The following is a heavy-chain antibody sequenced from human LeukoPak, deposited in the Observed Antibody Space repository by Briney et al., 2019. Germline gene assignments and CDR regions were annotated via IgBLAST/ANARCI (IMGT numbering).Heavy chain of an antibody. CDR3: ARDLWDH. CDR1: GFTFSSYA. J-gene: IGHJ4*02. Sequence: GRSLRLSCAASGFTFSSYAMIWVRQAPGKGLEWVSSISSTGNFIYYADSLKGRFTVSRDNAKNSLYLQMNSLRAEDTAVYYCARDLWDHWGQGTLVTVSS. CDR2: ISSTGNFI. V-gene: IGHV3-21*01.